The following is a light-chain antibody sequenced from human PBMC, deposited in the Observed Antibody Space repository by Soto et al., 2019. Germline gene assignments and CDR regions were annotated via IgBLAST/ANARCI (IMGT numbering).Light chain of an antibody. V-gene: IGLV2-11*01. CDR3: CSYEGIYTSYV. J-gene: IGLJ1*01. CDR2: DVS. Sequence: QSVLTQPRSVSGSPGQSVTISCTGTSSNFGGYNYVSWYQQHPGKVPKLLIYDVSKRPSGVPDRFSGSKSGNTASLTISGLQAEDEADYYCCSYEGIYTSYVFGPGTKVTVL. CDR1: SSNFGGYNY.